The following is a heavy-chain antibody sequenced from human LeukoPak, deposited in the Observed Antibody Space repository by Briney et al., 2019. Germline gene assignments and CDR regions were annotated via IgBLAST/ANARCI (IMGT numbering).Heavy chain of an antibody. V-gene: IGHV3-21*01. Sequence: PGGSLRLSCAASGFTFSSYSMNWVRQAPGKGLEWVSSISSSSSYIYYADSVKGRFTISRDNAKNSLYLQMNSLRAEDTAVYYCARLYGSGSYRYYYYGMDVWGQGTTVTVSS. CDR2: ISSSSSYI. D-gene: IGHD3-10*01. CDR3: ARLYGSGSYRYYYYGMDV. J-gene: IGHJ6*02. CDR1: GFTFSSYS.